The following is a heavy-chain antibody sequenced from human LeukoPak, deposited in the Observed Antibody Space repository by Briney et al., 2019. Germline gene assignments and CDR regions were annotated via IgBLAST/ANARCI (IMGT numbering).Heavy chain of an antibody. J-gene: IGHJ6*03. CDR1: GYTFTSYY. Sequence: ASVKVSCKASGYTFTSYYMHWVRQAPGQGLEWMGIINPSGGSTRYAQKFQGRVTMTRDTSTSTVYMELSSLRSEDTAVYYCARDGGDETYYYYMDVWGKGTTVTISS. D-gene: IGHD2-21*02. CDR2: INPSGGST. CDR3: ARDGGDETYYYYMDV. V-gene: IGHV1-46*01.